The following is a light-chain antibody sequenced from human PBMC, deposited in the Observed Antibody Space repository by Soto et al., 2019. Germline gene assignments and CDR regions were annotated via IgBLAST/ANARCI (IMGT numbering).Light chain of an antibody. CDR1: QPITSRY. CDR3: QQYDTSPPT. CDR2: RTF. J-gene: IGKJ5*01. V-gene: IGKV3-20*01. Sequence: IVLTQSPGTLSLSPGERATLSCRASQPITSRYLAWYQHQPGQAPRLLIYRTFARAPGIPDRFSGGGSGTDFTLTISRLEREDFAVYYCQQYDTSPPTFGHGKRLDIK.